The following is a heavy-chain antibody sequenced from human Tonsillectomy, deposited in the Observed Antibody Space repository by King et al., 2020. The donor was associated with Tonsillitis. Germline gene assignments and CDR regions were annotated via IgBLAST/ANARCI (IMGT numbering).Heavy chain of an antibody. Sequence: VQLVRSGAEVKKPGSSVKVSCKASGGTFSSFAISWVRQAPGQGLEWMGWIIPIFDTTNYAQKFQGRGTITADESTSTAYMELSSLRSEDTAIYYCARDLPIAATAYWGQGTLVTVSS. D-gene: IGHD2-15*01. CDR3: ARDLPIAATAY. V-gene: IGHV1-69*01. J-gene: IGHJ4*02. CDR1: GGTFSSFA. CDR2: IIPIFDTT.